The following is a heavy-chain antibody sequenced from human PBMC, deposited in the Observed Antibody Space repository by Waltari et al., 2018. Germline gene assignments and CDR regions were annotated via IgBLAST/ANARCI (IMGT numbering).Heavy chain of an antibody. J-gene: IGHJ4*02. CDR3: ARDRWEQAIDY. V-gene: IGHV3-21*01. CDR1: GFTLSSYS. D-gene: IGHD1-26*01. CDR2: ITRSSRDI. Sequence: EVQLVESGGGLVKPGVSLRLPCAASGFTLSSYSMNWVRQAPGKGLEWVSSITRSSRDIYYADSVKGRFTISRDNAKNSLYLQMNSLRAEDTAVYYCARDRWEQAIDYWGQGTLVTVSS.